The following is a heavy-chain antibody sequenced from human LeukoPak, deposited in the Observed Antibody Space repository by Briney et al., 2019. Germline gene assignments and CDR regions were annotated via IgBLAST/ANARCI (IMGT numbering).Heavy chain of an antibody. J-gene: IGHJ3*01. CDR3: ARGFRAFDF. CDR2: ISSTSTSI. V-gene: IGHV3-21*01. CDR1: GFTFSSHT. Sequence: GGSLRLSCAASGFTFSSHTMNWVRQAPGKGLEWVSSISSTSTSIYHAVSVKGRFTISRDNTKNSLYLQMDSLRAEDTAVYYCARGFRAFDFWAQGTMVTVSS.